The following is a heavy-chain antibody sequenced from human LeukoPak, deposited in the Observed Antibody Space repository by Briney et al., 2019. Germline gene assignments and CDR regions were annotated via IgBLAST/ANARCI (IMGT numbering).Heavy chain of an antibody. CDR1: GGSISSGGYS. CDR3: ARVHTQDLGYCSGGSCYGFDY. Sequence: SETLSLTCAVSGGSISSGGYSWSWIRQPPGKGLEWIGYIYYSGSTNYNPSLKSRVTISVDTSKNQFSLKLSSVTAADTAVYYCARVHTQDLGYCSGGSCYGFDYWGQGTLVTVSS. D-gene: IGHD2-15*01. J-gene: IGHJ4*02. V-gene: IGHV4-61*08. CDR2: IYYSGST.